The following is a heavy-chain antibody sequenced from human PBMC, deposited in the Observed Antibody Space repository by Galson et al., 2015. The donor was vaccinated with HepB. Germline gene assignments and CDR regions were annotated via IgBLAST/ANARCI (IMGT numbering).Heavy chain of an antibody. CDR1: GFTFRDYY. Sequence: SLRLSCAASGFTFRDYYMHWIRQPPGKGLESLSYITNSGPYTNYADSVKGRFTVPRDNAQNSLYLQRNGLRVEDTAVYYCARGGQLGFHWGQGILVTVSS. CDR2: ITNSGPYT. D-gene: IGHD2-15*01. V-gene: IGHV3-11*06. J-gene: IGHJ4*02. CDR3: ARGGQLGFH.